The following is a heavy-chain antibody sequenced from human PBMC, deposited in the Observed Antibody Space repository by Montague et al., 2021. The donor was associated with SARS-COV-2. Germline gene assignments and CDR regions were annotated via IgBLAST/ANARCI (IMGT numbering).Heavy chain of an antibody. CDR1: GFTFSGYV. CDR2: MSHDGSNQ. J-gene: IGHJ4*02. V-gene: IGHV3-30*04. CDR3: ARDLAVPGTTPHFDY. D-gene: IGHD6-19*01. Sequence: SLLLSCATSGFTFSGYVMHWVRQAPGKGLEWVAIMSHDGSNQYYLNSAKGRFTISRDNSKNTLFLQMNSLTPEDTAIYYCARDLAVPGTTPHFDYWGRGTLVTVSS.